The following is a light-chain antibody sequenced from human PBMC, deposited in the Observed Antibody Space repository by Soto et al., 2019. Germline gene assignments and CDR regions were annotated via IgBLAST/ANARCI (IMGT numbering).Light chain of an antibody. CDR3: CSYAGSYTFVV. J-gene: IGLJ2*01. CDR2: NSN. V-gene: IGLV1-47*02. Sequence: QSVLTQPPSASGTPGQRVTISCSGSSSNIGSNYVYWYQQLPGTAPKLLIYNSNQRPSGVPDRFSGSRSGTSASLAISGLRSDDESDYYCCSYAGSYTFVVFGGGTKLTVL. CDR1: SSNIGSNY.